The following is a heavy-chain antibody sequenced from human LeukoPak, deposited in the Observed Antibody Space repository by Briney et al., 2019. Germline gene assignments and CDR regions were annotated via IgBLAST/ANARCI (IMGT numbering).Heavy chain of an antibody. D-gene: IGHD6-6*01. Sequence: SETLSLTCTVSGGSISSSSYYWGWIRQPPGKGLEWIGSIYYSGSTYYNPSLKSRVTISVDTSKNQFSLKLSSVTAADTAVYYCAGPEYSSSSGYFDYWGQGTLVTVSS. CDR1: GGSISSSSYY. CDR2: IYYSGST. CDR3: AGPEYSSSSGYFDY. V-gene: IGHV4-39*01. J-gene: IGHJ4*02.